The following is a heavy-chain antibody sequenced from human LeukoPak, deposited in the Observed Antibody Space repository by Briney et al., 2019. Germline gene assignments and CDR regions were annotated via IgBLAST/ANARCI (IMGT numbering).Heavy chain of an antibody. CDR2: ISQDGREK. CDR3: ARDGGAICGVVIMNYYYYVDV. D-gene: IGHD3-3*01. V-gene: IGHV3-7*01. J-gene: IGHJ6*03. Sequence: GGSLRLSCAGSGFNFSNYWMSWVRQAPGKGLEWVAGISQDGREKYYVDSVKGRFTISRDNAKSSLYLQLNNVMAEDTAVYYCARDGGAICGVVIMNYYYYVDVWGEGTTVTVSS. CDR1: GFNFSNYW.